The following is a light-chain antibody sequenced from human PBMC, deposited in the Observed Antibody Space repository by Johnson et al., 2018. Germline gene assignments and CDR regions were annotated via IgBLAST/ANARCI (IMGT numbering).Light chain of an antibody. V-gene: IGLV1-51*02. Sequence: QSVLTQPPSVSAAPGQKVTISCSGSSSNIGNNYVSWYQQLPGTAPKLLIYENNKRPSGIPDRFSGSKSGTSATLGITGLQTGDEAVSYCGTVDSGLSAGNVFGTGPKFTVL. CDR3: GTVDSGLSAGNV. J-gene: IGLJ1*01. CDR2: ENN. CDR1: SSNIGNNY.